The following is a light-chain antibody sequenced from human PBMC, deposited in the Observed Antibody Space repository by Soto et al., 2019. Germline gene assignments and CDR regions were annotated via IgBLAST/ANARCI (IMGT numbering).Light chain of an antibody. CDR2: SNN. J-gene: IGLJ2*01. Sequence: QPVLTQPPSASGTPGQRVTISCSGSSSNIGSNTVNWYQQLPGTAPKLLIYSNNQRPSGVPDRFSGSKSGTSASLAISGLQSEDEADYYCAAWDDSLNGLFGGVTKVTVL. V-gene: IGLV1-44*01. CDR1: SSNIGSNT. CDR3: AAWDDSLNGL.